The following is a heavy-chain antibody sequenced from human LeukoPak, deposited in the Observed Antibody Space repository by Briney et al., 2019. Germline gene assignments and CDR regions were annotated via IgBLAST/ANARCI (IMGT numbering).Heavy chain of an antibody. J-gene: IGHJ6*03. CDR2: INPNSGGT. D-gene: IGHD6-19*01. CDR3: AGPQRESSGWYPIYYYYYMDV. V-gene: IGHV1-2*02. CDR1: GYTFTGYY. Sequence: ASVKVSCKASGYTFTGYYMHWVRQAPGQGLEWMGWINPNSGGTNYAQKFQGRVTMTRDTSISTAYMELSRLRSDDTAVYYCAGPQRESSGWYPIYYYYYMDVWGKGTTVTISS.